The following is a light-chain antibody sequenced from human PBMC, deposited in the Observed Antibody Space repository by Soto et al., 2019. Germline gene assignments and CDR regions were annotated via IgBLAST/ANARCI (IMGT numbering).Light chain of an antibody. CDR2: GAA. Sequence: EIVMTQSPATLSVSPGERVTLSCRASQSVFSSLAWYQQKPGQAPRLLIYGAATRATGIPARFSGSGSGTEFTLTISSLQSEDFAVYYCQQYNDWPPLTFGGGTKVEIK. CDR1: QSVFSS. J-gene: IGKJ4*01. CDR3: QQYNDWPPLT. V-gene: IGKV3-15*01.